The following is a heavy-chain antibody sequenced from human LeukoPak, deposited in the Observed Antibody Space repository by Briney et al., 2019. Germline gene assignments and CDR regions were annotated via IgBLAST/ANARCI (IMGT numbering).Heavy chain of an antibody. J-gene: IGHJ5*02. CDR2: IYYSGST. Sequence: SETLSLTCTVSGGSISKYYWSWIRQPPGKGLEWIGYIYYSGSTKYNPSLQSRVTISVDTSKNHFSLKLSSVTAADTAVYYCARGAGWFDPWGQGTLVTVSS. V-gene: IGHV4-59*08. CDR3: ARGAGWFDP. CDR1: GGSISKYY. D-gene: IGHD6-13*01.